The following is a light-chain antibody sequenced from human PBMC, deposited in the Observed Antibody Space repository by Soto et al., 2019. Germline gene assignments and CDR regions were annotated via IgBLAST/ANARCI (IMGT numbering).Light chain of an antibody. CDR1: QSVRSNY. CDR3: QQYGSSTLT. J-gene: IGKJ4*01. V-gene: IGKV3-20*01. Sequence: VFTQSPGTLSLSPGETATLSCRASQSVRSNYLAWYQQKPGQAPRFLIYDASSRATGIPDRFSGSGSGTDFTLTISRLEPEDFAVYYCQQYGSSTLTFGGGTKVDIK. CDR2: DAS.